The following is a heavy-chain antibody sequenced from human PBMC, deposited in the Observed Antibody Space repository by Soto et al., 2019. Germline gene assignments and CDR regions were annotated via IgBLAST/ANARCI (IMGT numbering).Heavy chain of an antibody. CDR2: MNPNSGNT. D-gene: IGHD3-10*01. J-gene: IGHJ5*02. V-gene: IGHV1-8*01. Sequence: GASVKVSCKASGYPFTSYDINWVRQATGQGLEWMRWMNPNSGNTGLAQKFQGRVTMTRNTSISTAYMELSSLSSEDTAVYFCARVWGSIHPWGQGTLVTVSS. CDR3: ARVWGSIHP. CDR1: GYPFTSYD.